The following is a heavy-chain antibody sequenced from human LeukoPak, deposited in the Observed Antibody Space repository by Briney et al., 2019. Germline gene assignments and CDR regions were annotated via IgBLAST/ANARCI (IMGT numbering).Heavy chain of an antibody. V-gene: IGHV4-30-4*07. CDR3: ARAAYSGYDVEPHFDY. J-gene: IGHJ4*02. CDR2: IYYSGST. D-gene: IGHD5-12*01. Sequence: SETLSLTCAVSGGSICSGGYSWSWIRQPPGKGLEWIGYIYYSGSTYYNPSLKSRVTISVDTSKNQFSLKLSSVTAADTAVYYCARAAYSGYDVEPHFDYWGQGTLVTVSS. CDR1: GGSICSGGYS.